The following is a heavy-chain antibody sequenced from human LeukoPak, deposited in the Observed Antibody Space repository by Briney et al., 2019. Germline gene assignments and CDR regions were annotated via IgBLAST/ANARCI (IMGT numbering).Heavy chain of an antibody. V-gene: IGHV4-4*07. CDR3: TRADFWSGYRFDY. Sequence: NPSETLSLTCTVSGGSISSYYWSWIRHPAGQGLEWIGRIYTSGSTDYNPSLKSRVTMSVDKSKNQFSLKLSSVTAADTAVYYCTRADFWSGYRFDYWGQGTLVIVSS. J-gene: IGHJ4*02. CDR2: IYTSGST. D-gene: IGHD3-3*01. CDR1: GGSISSYY.